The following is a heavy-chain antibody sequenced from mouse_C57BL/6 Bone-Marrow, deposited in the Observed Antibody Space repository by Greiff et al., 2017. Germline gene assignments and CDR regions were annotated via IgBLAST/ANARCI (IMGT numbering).Heavy chain of an antibody. J-gene: IGHJ3*01. CDR2: IWSGGST. V-gene: IGHV2-2*01. CDR3: AREITTPVGGFAY. D-gene: IGHD1-1*01. Sequence: VQLQQSGPGLVQPSQSLSITCTVSGFSLTSYGVHWVRQSPGQGLEWLGVIWSGGSTDYNAAFISRLSISKDNSKSQVFFKMNSLQADDTAIYYCAREITTPVGGFAYWGQGTLVTVSA. CDR1: GFSLTSYG.